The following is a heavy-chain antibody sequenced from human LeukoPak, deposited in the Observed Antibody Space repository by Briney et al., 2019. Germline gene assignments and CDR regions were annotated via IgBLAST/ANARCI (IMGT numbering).Heavy chain of an antibody. CDR1: GFTFSNAW. Sequence: GGSLRLSCAASGFTFSNAWMSWVRQAPGKGLEWVGRIKSKTDGGTTDYAAPVKGRFTISRDDSKNTLYLQMNSLKTEDTAVYYCTTDITMVRGDFDYWGQGTLVTVSS. D-gene: IGHD3-10*01. J-gene: IGHJ4*02. V-gene: IGHV3-15*01. CDR2: IKSKTDGGTT. CDR3: TTDITMVRGDFDY.